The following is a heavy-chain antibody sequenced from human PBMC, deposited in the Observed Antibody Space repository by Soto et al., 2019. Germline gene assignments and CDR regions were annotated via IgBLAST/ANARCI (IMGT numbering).Heavy chain of an antibody. CDR3: ARGGGAGAADNWFDP. Sequence: ASVKVSCKASGGTFSSYTISWVRQAPGQGLEWMGRIIPILGIANYAQKFQGRVTITADKSTSTAYMELSSLRFEDTAVYYCARGGGAGAADNWFDPWGQGTLVTVSS. V-gene: IGHV1-69*02. CDR1: GGTFSSYT. D-gene: IGHD1-26*01. J-gene: IGHJ5*02. CDR2: IIPILGIA.